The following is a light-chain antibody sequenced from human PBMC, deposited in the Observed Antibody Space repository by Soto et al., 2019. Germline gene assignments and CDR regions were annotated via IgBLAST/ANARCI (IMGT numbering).Light chain of an antibody. V-gene: IGLV2-8*01. J-gene: IGLJ1*01. CDR2: EVY. CDR1: SSDVGGYNY. Sequence: QSALTQPPSASGSPGQSVTISCTGTSSDVGGYNYVSWYQHHPGKAPKLIIYEVYKRPSVVPDRFSGSKSGNTAALTVSGLQAEDEADYYCSSYVGTNSYVFGTGTKITVI. CDR3: SSYVGTNSYV.